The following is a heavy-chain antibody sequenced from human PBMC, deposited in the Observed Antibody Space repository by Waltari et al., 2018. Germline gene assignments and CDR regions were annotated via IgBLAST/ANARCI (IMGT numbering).Heavy chain of an antibody. CDR2: FDPEDGET. CDR3: ATVWIRRLDY. CDR1: ELS. D-gene: IGHD2-2*03. Sequence: ELSMHWVRQAPGKGLEWMGGFDPEDGETIYAQKFQGRVTMTEDTSTDTAYMELSSLRSEDTAVHYCATVWIRRLDYWGQGTLVTVSS. J-gene: IGHJ4*02. V-gene: IGHV1-24*01.